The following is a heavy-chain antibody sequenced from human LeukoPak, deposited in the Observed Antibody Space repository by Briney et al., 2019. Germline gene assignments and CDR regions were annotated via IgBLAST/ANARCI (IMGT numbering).Heavy chain of an antibody. D-gene: IGHD3-22*01. J-gene: IGHJ4*02. V-gene: IGHV3-7*01. CDR1: GFTFSSYW. CDR2: IEQDGSEK. Sequence: GGSLRLSCAASGFTFSSYWMSWARQAPGKGLEWVANIEQDGSEKYYVDSVKGRFTISRDDTKNSLFLQMNSLRAEDTAVYYCARVRSGYYMDYWGQGTLVTVSS. CDR3: ARVRSGYYMDY.